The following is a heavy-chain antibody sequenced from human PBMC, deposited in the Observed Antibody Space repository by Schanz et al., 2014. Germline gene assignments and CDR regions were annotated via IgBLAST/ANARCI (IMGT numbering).Heavy chain of an antibody. V-gene: IGHV3-11*04. CDR1: GFTFRDYY. D-gene: IGHD1-1*01. CDR2: ISSSGTTI. J-gene: IGHJ4*02. CDR3: ARAHGNNWYGKGLDY. Sequence: PGGSLRLSCAASGFTFRDYYMSWIRQAPGKGLEWVSYISSSGTTIYYADSVKGRFTISRDNAKNSLFLQMNSLRVEDTAVYFCARAHGNNWYGKGLDYWGQGTQVTVSS.